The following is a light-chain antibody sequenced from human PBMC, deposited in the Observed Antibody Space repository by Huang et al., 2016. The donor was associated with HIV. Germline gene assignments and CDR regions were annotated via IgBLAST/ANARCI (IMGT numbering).Light chain of an antibody. Sequence: DIVMTHSPDSLAVSLGEAATLTCRSSQSVLSSATNKNYLAWFQQKSGQSPKLLLFWASTREAGVPDRFSASGSGTHFTLTINNVKTEDVSIYYCQQYYTSPQTFGPGTRLEI. CDR2: WAS. V-gene: IGKV4-1*01. CDR1: QSVLSSATNKNY. J-gene: IGKJ1*01. CDR3: QQYYTSPQT.